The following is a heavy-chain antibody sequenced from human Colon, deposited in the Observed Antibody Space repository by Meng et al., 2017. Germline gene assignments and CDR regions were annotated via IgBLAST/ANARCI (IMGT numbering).Heavy chain of an antibody. CDR3: VTDPRYSYGIPLDY. Sequence: QVQLQQSGPGLVKPSQTLSLTCVISGDSVSSNNAAWNWIRQSPSRGLEWLGRTYYRSKWYNEYAVSVKSRMTFNADTSKNQVSLQVISVTPEDPAVYYCVTDPRYSYGIPLDYWGQGILVTVSS. D-gene: IGHD5-18*01. CDR1: GDSVSSNNAA. CDR2: TYYRSKWYN. V-gene: IGHV6-1*01. J-gene: IGHJ4*02.